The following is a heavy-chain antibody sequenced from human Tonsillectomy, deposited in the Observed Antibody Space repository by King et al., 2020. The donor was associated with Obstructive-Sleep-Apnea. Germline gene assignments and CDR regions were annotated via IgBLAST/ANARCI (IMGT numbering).Heavy chain of an antibody. J-gene: IGHJ3*02. CDR1: GFTFSDHY. CDR2: TRNKANSYTT. D-gene: IGHD1-26*01. CDR3: ARDGRGSSHRANAFDI. Sequence: VQLVESGGGLVQPGGSLRLSCAASGFTFSDHYMDWVRQAPGKGLEWVGRTRNKANSYTTEYAASVKGRLTISRDDSKNSLYLQMNSLKTEDTAGYYCARDGRGSSHRANAFDIWGQGTMVTVSS. V-gene: IGHV3-72*01.